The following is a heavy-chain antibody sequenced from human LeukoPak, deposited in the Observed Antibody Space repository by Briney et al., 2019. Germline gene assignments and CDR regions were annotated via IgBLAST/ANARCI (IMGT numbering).Heavy chain of an antibody. Sequence: PGRSLRLSCAASGFTFTSFPMHWVRQAPGKGLEWVAIISSDGSNEYYADSVQGRFTISRDNSKNTLYLQMNSLRAEDTAVCYCASEMTNRYYFDYWSQGTLVTVPS. CDR3: ASEMTNRYYFDY. D-gene: IGHD1-14*01. CDR1: GFTFTSFP. J-gene: IGHJ4*02. V-gene: IGHV3-30*04. CDR2: ISSDGSNE.